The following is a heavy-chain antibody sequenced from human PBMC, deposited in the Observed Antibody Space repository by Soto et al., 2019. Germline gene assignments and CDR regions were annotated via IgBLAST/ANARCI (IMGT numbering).Heavy chain of an antibody. CDR2: MNPNSGNT. D-gene: IGHD2-2*01. Sequence: GASVKVSCKASGYTFTSYYMHWVRQATGQGLEWMGWMNPNSGNTGYAQKFQGRVTMTRNTSISTAYMELSSLRSEDTAVYYCARGPPNLGYCSSTSYPHCPKYNWFDPWGQGTLVTVSS. V-gene: IGHV1-8*02. CDR1: GYTFTSYY. J-gene: IGHJ5*02. CDR3: ARGPPNLGYCSSTSYPHCPKYNWFDP.